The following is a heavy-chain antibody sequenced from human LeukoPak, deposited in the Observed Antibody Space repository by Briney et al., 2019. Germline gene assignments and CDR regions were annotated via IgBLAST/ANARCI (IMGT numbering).Heavy chain of an antibody. D-gene: IGHD1-26*01. V-gene: IGHV4-4*07. CDR1: GGSISSYY. Sequence: PSETLSLTCTVSGGSISSYYWSWIRQPAGKGLEWIGRIYTSGSTNYNPSLKSRVTISVDKSKNQFSLKLSSVTAADTAVYYCARALGVGATGPYYYYYMDVWGKGTTVTVSS. CDR3: ARALGVGATGPYYYYYMDV. J-gene: IGHJ6*03. CDR2: IYTSGST.